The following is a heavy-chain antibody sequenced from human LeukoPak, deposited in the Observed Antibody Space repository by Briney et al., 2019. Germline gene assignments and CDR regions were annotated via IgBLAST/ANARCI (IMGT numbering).Heavy chain of an antibody. J-gene: IGHJ6*03. CDR1: GGSISSYY. CDR2: IYYGGST. D-gene: IGHD4-11*01. V-gene: IGHV4-59*08. CDR3: ARCPYSYYYYYMDV. Sequence: SETLSLTCTVSGGSISSYYWSWIRQPPGKGLEWVGYIYYGGSTNYNPSLKSRVTISVDTSKNQFSLKLSSVTAADTAVCYCARCPYSYYYYYMDVWGKGTTVTVSS.